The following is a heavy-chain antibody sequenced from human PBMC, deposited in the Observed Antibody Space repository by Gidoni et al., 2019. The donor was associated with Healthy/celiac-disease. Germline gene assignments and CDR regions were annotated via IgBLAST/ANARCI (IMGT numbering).Heavy chain of an antibody. CDR3: ARMGELGYCSSTSCPISHLYYYYGMDV. D-gene: IGHD2-2*01. J-gene: IGHJ6*02. CDR2: IFSNDEK. CDR1: GFAPRTARMG. V-gene: IGHV2-26*01. Sequence: QVTLKESGPVLVKPTETRTLTCTVPGFAPRTARMGVRWTRQPPGKALEWLAHIFSNDEKSYSTSLKSRLTIAKDTSKSQVVLTMTNMDPVDTATYYGARMGELGYCSSTSCPISHLYYYYGMDVWGQGTTVTVSS.